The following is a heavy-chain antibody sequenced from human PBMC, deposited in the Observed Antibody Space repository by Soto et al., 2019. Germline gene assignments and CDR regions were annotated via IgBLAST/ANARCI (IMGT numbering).Heavy chain of an antibody. CDR2: IYPGDSDA. CDR1: GFSFTKYW. CDR3: ARPGYCTSISCYGPFDGFDI. D-gene: IGHD2-2*01. J-gene: IGHJ3*02. V-gene: IGHV5-51*01. Sequence: GESLKISCKASGFSFTKYWIAWVRQMPGKGLDWMGIIYPGDSDARYSPSFQGQVTFSADKSINTAYLQWSSLKASDTAMYYCARPGYCTSISCYGPFDGFDIWGQATMVT.